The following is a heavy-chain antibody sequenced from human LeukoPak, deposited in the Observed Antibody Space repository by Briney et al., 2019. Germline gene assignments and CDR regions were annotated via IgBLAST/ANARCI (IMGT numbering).Heavy chain of an antibody. J-gene: IGHJ4*02. V-gene: IGHV4-4*09. CDR1: GGSISSYY. D-gene: IGHD3-22*01. CDR2: IYTSGRT. Sequence: SETLSLTCTVSGGSISSYYWSWIRQPPGKGLEWIGYIYTSGRTNYNPSLKSRVTISVDTSKNQFSLKLSSVTAADTAVYYCAAYDSSGYYWDYWGQGTLVTVSS. CDR3: AAYDSSGYYWDY.